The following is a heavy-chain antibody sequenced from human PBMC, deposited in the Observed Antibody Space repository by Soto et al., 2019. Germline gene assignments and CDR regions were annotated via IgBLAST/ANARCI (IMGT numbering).Heavy chain of an antibody. Sequence: QVQLVESGGGVVQPGRSLRLSCAASGFTFSSYAMHWVRQAPGKGLEWVAVISYDGSNKYYADSVKGRFTISRDNSKNTRYLQMNSLRAEDTAVYYCARDGTRYSSSWYEEGDYYYYYYGMEVWGQGTTVTVSS. V-gene: IGHV3-30-3*01. J-gene: IGHJ6*02. D-gene: IGHD6-13*01. CDR1: GFTFSSYA. CDR3: ARDGTRYSSSWYEEGDYYYYYYGMEV. CDR2: ISYDGSNK.